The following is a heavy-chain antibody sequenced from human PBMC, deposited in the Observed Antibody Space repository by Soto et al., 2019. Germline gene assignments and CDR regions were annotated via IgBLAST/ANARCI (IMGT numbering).Heavy chain of an antibody. CDR3: ARDGYDFWSDPVRPRVMDV. CDR1: GYTFTSYY. CDR2: INPSGGST. V-gene: IGHV1-46*01. Sequence: GASVKVSCKASGYTFTSYYMHWVRRAPGQGLEWMGIINPSGGSTSYAQKFQGRVTMTRDTSTSTVYMELSSLRSEDTAVYYCARDGYDFWSDPVRPRVMDVWGQGTTVTVSS. J-gene: IGHJ6*02. D-gene: IGHD3-3*01.